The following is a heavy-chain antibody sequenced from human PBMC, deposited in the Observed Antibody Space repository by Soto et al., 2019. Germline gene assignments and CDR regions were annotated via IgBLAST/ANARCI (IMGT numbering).Heavy chain of an antibody. V-gene: IGHV4-39*01. CDR1: GGSISSSSYY. D-gene: IGHD1-7*01. J-gene: IGHJ3*02. Sequence: SETLSLTCTVSGGSISSSSYYWGWIRQPPGKGLEWIGSIYYSGSTYYNPSLKSRVTISVDTSKNQFSLKLSSVTAADTAVYYCARHSALPTWNYINDAFDIWGQGTMVTVSS. CDR2: IYYSGST. CDR3: ARHSALPTWNYINDAFDI.